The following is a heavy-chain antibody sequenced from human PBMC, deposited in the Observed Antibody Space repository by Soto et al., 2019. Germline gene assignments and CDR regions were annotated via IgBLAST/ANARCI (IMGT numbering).Heavy chain of an antibody. Sequence: EVQLLESGGGLVQPEGSLRLSCAASGFTFTSYAMGWVRQAPGKGLECVSVVSRGGSTHYADSVTGRFIVSRDNSKNTVSLQTNSLRADDTAVYYCAKRRGAGGHFDYWGQGALVTVSS. D-gene: IGHD2-15*01. V-gene: IGHV3-23*01. CDR2: VSRGGST. CDR3: AKRRGAGGHFDY. J-gene: IGHJ4*02. CDR1: GFTFTSYA.